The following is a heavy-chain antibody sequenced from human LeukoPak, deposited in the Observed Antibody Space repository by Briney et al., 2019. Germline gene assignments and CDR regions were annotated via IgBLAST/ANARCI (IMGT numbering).Heavy chain of an antibody. CDR2: ISSSGSTI. CDR3: ARGGQGGGTHDAFDI. V-gene: IGHV3-48*03. Sequence: GGSLRLSCAASGFTFSSYEMNWVRQAPGKGLEWVSYISSSGSTIYYADSVKGRFTISRDNAKNSLYLQMNSLRAEDTAVYYCARGGQGGGTHDAFDIWGQGTMVTVSS. J-gene: IGHJ3*02. D-gene: IGHD1-1*01. CDR1: GFTFSSYE.